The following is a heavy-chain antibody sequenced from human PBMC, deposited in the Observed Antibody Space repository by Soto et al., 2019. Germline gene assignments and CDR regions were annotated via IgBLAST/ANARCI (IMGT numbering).Heavy chain of an antibody. J-gene: IGHJ5*02. CDR1: GGSTDNNNYY. D-gene: IGHD1-26*01. V-gene: IGHV4-39*02. CDR3: AKLFPTPNNTRSFQYSFDP. Sequence: PSETLSLTCSVSGGSTDNNNYYWGWVRQPPGKGLEWIGSIHHGGTTYYNPTLKSRVLIPIHMSRGHFPLSLHSVTAADAALYFCAKLFPTPNNTRSFQYSFDPWGREILVTVSS. CDR2: IHHGGTT.